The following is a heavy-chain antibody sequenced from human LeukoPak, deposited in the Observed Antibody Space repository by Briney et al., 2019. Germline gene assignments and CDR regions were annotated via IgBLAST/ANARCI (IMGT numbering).Heavy chain of an antibody. CDR3: AREGVDTAMAIAY. V-gene: IGHV4-59*01. Sequence: SETLSLTCTVSGGSISSYYWSWIRQPPGKGLEWIGYIYYSGSTNYNPSLKSRVTISVDTSKNQFSLKLSSVTAADTAAYYCAREGVDTAMAIAYWGQGTLVTVSS. J-gene: IGHJ4*02. CDR1: GGSISSYY. CDR2: IYYSGST. D-gene: IGHD5-18*01.